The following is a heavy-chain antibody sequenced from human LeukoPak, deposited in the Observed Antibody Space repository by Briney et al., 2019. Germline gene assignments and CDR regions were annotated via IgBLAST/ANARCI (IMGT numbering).Heavy chain of an antibody. CDR1: GGTFSSYA. V-gene: IGHV1-69*13. D-gene: IGHD3-10*01. CDR2: IIPIFGTA. CDR3: ARGTTMVRGVIIPNYFDC. J-gene: IGHJ4*02. Sequence: SVKVSCKASGGTFSSYAISWVRQAPGQGLEWMGGIIPIFGTANYAQKFQGRVTITADESTSTAYMELSSLRSEDTAVYYCARGTTMVRGVIIPNYFDCWGQGTLVTVSS.